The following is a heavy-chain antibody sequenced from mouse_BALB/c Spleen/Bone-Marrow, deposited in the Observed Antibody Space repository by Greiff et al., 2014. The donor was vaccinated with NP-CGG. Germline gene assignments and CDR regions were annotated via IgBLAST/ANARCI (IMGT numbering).Heavy chain of an antibody. CDR2: ILPGSGST. CDR1: GYTFSRYW. CDR3: ARWGYGSSYVGYFDV. J-gene: IGHJ1*01. V-gene: IGHV1-9*01. D-gene: IGHD1-1*01. Sequence: VQLQQSGAELLKPGASVKISCKAAGYTFSRYWIEWVKQRPGHGLEWIGEILPGSGSTNYNEKFKGKATFTADTSSNTAYMQLSSLTSEDSAFYYCARWGYGSSYVGYFDVWGAGTTVTVSS.